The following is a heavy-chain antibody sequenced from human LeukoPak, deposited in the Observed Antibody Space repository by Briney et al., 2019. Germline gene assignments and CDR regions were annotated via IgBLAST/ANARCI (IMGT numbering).Heavy chain of an antibody. D-gene: IGHD3-3*01. CDR2: ISYDGSNK. Sequence: GGSLRLSCAASGFTFSSYGMHWVRQAPGKGLEWVAVISYDGSNKYHADSVKGRFTISRDNSKNTLYLQMNSLRAEDTAVCYCAKEWKFLEWLPWFDPWGQGTLVTVSS. V-gene: IGHV3-30*18. J-gene: IGHJ5*02. CDR3: AKEWKFLEWLPWFDP. CDR1: GFTFSSYG.